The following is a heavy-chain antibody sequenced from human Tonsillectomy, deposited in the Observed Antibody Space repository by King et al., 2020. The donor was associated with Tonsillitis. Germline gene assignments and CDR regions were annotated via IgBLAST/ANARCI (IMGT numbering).Heavy chain of an antibody. CDR3: AGQITVITFDESCFDL. CDR2: LYYSGST. Sequence: QLQESGPRLVKPSETLSLTCTVSGGSISSSSYYWGWIRQPPGKGLEWIGSLYYSGSTYYNPSLKSRVTISVDTSKNQFSLKLSSVTAADTAVYYCAGQITVITFDESCFDLWGQGTLVTVSS. V-gene: IGHV4-39*07. D-gene: IGHD3-16*01. J-gene: IGHJ5*02. CDR1: GGSISSSSYY.